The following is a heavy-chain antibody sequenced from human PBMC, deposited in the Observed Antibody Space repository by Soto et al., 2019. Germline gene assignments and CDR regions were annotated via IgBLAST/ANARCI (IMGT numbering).Heavy chain of an antibody. V-gene: IGHV3-7*03. D-gene: IGHD6-6*01. CDR2: IKQDGSEK. CDR3: ARGIAALVKGYWCFDL. J-gene: IGHJ2*01. Sequence: GSLRLSCAASGFTFSSYWMSWVRQAPGKGLEWVANIKQDGSEKYYVDSVKGRFTISRDNAKNSLYLQMNSLRAEDTAVYYCARGIAALVKGYWCFDLWGRGTLVTVSS. CDR1: GFTFSSYW.